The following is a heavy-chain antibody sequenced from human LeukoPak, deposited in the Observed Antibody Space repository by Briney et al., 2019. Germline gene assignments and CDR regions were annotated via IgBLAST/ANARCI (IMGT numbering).Heavy chain of an antibody. CDR1: GYTFTGYY. V-gene: IGHV1-24*01. CDR3: ATGNYDFWSGKSRDASDI. CDR2: FDPEDGET. Sequence: GASVKVSCKASGYTFTGYYMHWVRQAPGKGLEWMGGFDPEDGETIYAQKFQGRVTMTEDTSTDTAYMELSSLRSEDTAVYYCATGNYDFWSGKSRDASDIWGQGTMVTVSS. J-gene: IGHJ3*02. D-gene: IGHD3-3*01.